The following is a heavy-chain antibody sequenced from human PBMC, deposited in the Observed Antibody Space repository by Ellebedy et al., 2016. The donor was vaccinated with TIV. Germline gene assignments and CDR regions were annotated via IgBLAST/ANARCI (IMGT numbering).Heavy chain of an antibody. CDR2: IYSSGIT. D-gene: IGHD3-16*01. Sequence: MPSETLSLTCTVSGGSITGSHGSWIRQPPGKGLEWIGYIYSSGITNYNPSLKSRVTISVDTSKNQFSLKLRSVTAAETAMYYCAKNSYASGQWGQGTLVTVSS. CDR3: AKNSYASGQ. J-gene: IGHJ4*02. V-gene: IGHV4-59*01. CDR1: GGSITGSH.